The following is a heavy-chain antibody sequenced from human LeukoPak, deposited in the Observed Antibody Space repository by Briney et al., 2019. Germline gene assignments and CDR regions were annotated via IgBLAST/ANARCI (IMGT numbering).Heavy chain of an antibody. V-gene: IGHV3-23*01. Sequence: GGSLRLSCAASGFTFSSYAMSWVRQAPGKGLEWVSAISGSGGSTYYADSVKGRFTISRDNSKNTLYLQMNSLRAEDTAVYYCAIEMHRQQWLVRPQGYWGQGTLVTVSS. CDR1: GFTFSSYA. D-gene: IGHD6-19*01. CDR3: AIEMHRQQWLVRPQGY. J-gene: IGHJ4*02. CDR2: ISGSGGST.